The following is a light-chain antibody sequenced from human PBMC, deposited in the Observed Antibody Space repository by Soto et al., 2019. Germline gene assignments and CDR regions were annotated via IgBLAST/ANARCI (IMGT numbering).Light chain of an antibody. CDR2: GAS. J-gene: IGKJ2*01. CDR1: QSVGSN. Sequence: EIVMTQSPATLSVSPGERASLSCRASQSVGSNLAWYQQTAGQAPRLLIYGASTRATGIPVRFSGSGSGTEFTLTISSLQSEDFAVYYCQQYTNWPYTFGQGTKLQIK. V-gene: IGKV3-15*01. CDR3: QQYTNWPYT.